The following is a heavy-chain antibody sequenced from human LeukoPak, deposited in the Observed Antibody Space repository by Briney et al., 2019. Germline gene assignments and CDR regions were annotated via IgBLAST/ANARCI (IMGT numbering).Heavy chain of an antibody. Sequence: GGSLRLSCAASGFTFSTYWMHWVRQAAGKGLVWVSQINTDGNSTTYADSVKGRFTVSRDNAKNTLYLQMNSLRAEDTAVYYCARELTSGDWGQGTLVTVSS. CDR2: INTDGNST. J-gene: IGHJ4*02. V-gene: IGHV3-74*01. CDR3: ARELTSGD. D-gene: IGHD5-24*01. CDR1: GFTFSTYW.